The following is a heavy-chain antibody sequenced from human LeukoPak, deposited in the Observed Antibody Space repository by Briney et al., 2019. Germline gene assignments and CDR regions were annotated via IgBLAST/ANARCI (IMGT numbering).Heavy chain of an antibody. CDR2: ISYDGSNE. V-gene: IGHV3-30*04. J-gene: IGHJ4*02. CDR3: GRAPNGYYPYFDY. Sequence: GGSLRLSCAASEFTFSSYTMHWVRQAPGKGLEWVAVISYDGSNEYYSDPVKGRFTISRDNSKSTLYLQMNSLRAEDAAMYYCGRAPNGYYPYFDYWGQGTLVTVSS. D-gene: IGHD3-3*01. CDR1: EFTFSSYT.